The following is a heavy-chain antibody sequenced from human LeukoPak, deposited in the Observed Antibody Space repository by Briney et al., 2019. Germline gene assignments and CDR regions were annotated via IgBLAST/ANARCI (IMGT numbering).Heavy chain of an antibody. D-gene: IGHD6-19*01. Sequence: GGSLRLSCAASGFTFSDYYMSWIRQAPGKGREWVSYVTSRGSSIYYADSVKGRFTISRDNAKNSLYLQMNSLRAEDTAVYYCARDSSGWYFDYWGQGTLVTVSS. CDR3: ARDSSGWYFDY. CDR2: VTSRGSSI. V-gene: IGHV3-11*01. CDR1: GFTFSDYY. J-gene: IGHJ4*02.